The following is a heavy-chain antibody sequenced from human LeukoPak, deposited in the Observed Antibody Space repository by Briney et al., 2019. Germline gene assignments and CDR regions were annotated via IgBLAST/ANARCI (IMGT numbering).Heavy chain of an antibody. J-gene: IGHJ4*02. Sequence: GGSLRPSCAASGFPFSNSWMSWVRQAPGKGLEWVANSNQDGSEKNYVDSVKGRFTISRDNARNTLYLQMNRLRAEDTAVYFCAKRGVVIRVILVGFHKQAYYFDSWGQGALVTVSS. V-gene: IGHV3-7*03. D-gene: IGHD3-22*01. CDR1: GFPFSNSW. CDR2: SNQDGSEK. CDR3: AKRGVVIRVILVGFHKQAYYFDS.